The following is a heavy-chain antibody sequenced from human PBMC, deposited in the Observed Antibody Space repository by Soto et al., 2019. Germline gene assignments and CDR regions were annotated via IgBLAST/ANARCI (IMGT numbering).Heavy chain of an antibody. D-gene: IGHD4-17*01. CDR2: INTANDNT. V-gene: IGHV1-3*04. J-gene: IGHJ4*02. CDR1: GYTFTSYA. Sequence: QVQLVQSGAEVMQPGASVKVSCKVSGYTFTSYAMHWVRQAPGQRLEWMGWINTANDNTKYSQKFQGRVTITRDTSASTAYMELSSRRSEDTAVYYCARGVATATTFAFDYWGRGTLVTVSS. CDR3: ARGVATATTFAFDY.